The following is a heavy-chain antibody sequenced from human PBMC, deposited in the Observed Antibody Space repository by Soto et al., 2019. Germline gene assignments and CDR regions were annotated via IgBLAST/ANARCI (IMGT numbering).Heavy chain of an antibody. J-gene: IGHJ6*02. CDR3: ARGPPYYGDYSYYYYYYGMDV. V-gene: IGHV3-21*01. D-gene: IGHD4-17*01. CDR2: ISSSSSYI. CDR1: GFTFSSYS. Sequence: PGGPLRLSCAASGFTFSSYSMNWVRQAPGKGLEWVSSISSSSSYIYYADSVKGRFTISRDNAKNSLYLQMNSLRAEDTAVYYCARGPPYYGDYSYYYYYYGMDVWGQGTTVTVSS.